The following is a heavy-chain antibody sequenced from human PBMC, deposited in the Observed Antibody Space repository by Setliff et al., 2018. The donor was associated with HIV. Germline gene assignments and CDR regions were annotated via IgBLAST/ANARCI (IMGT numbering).Heavy chain of an antibody. CDR3: TTAREHWLAEGGFDY. V-gene: IGHV1-24*01. CDR2: FDPEDGDT. D-gene: IGHD6-19*01. Sequence: GASVKVSCKVSGYALNELSMHWVRQTSGKGFEWMGRFDPEDGDTLYAHNFQGRVTMTEDTFTDTAYLELSGLRSEDTAVYYCTTAREHWLAEGGFDYWGQGTLVTVSS. CDR1: GYALNELS. J-gene: IGHJ4*02.